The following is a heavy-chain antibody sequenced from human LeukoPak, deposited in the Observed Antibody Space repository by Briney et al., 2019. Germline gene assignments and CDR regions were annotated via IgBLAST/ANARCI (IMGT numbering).Heavy chain of an antibody. CDR2: INPSGGST. CDR3: ARDLARLRIDY. J-gene: IGHJ4*02. V-gene: IGHV1-46*01. CDR1: GYTFTSYY. Sequence: ASVKVSCKASGYTFTSYYMHWVRQSPGQGLEWMGIINPSGGSTSYAQKFQGRVTMTRDTSTSTVYMELSSLRSEDTAVYYCARDLARLRIDYWGQGTLVTVSS.